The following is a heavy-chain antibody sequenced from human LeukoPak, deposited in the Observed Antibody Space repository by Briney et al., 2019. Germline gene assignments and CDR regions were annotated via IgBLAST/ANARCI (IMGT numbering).Heavy chain of an antibody. D-gene: IGHD6-19*01. J-gene: IGHJ4*02. CDR1: GGSISSYY. CDR3: ATSGWYLLPGVY. Sequence: SETLSLTCTVSGGSISSYYWSWIRQPPGKGLEWIGYIYYSGSTNYNPSLKSRVTISVDTSKNQLSLKLSSVTAADTAVYYCATSGWYLLPGVYWGQGTLVTVSS. CDR2: IYYSGST. V-gene: IGHV4-59*01.